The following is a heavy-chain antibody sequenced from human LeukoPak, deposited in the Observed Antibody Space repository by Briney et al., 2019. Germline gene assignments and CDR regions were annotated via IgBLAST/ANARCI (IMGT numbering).Heavy chain of an antibody. D-gene: IGHD3-3*01. CDR3: ARGITMFGVVIDDYFDY. CDR2: IHHSGST. J-gene: IGHJ4*02. V-gene: IGHV4-38-2*01. Sequence: SETLSLTCAVSGYSISSGYYWGWIRQPPGKGLGWIGSIHHSGSTYYNPSLKSRVTISVDTSKNQFSLNLSSVTAADPAVYYCARGITMFGVVIDDYFDYWGQGTLVTVSS. CDR1: GYSISSGYY.